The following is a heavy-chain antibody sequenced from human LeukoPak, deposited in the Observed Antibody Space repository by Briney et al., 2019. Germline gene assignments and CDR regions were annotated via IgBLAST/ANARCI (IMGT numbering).Heavy chain of an antibody. V-gene: IGHV3-7*01. CDR1: GFTFSSYW. Sequence: PGGSLRLSCAASGFTFSSYWMSWVRQAPGKGLEWVAKVKQDGSEKYFVDSVKGRFTISRDNAKNSLYLQMNSLRAEDTAVYYCARIHSSGWYRLGGPDWFDPWGQGTLVTVSS. CDR3: ARIHSSGWYRLGGPDWFDP. J-gene: IGHJ5*02. CDR2: VKQDGSEK. D-gene: IGHD6-19*01.